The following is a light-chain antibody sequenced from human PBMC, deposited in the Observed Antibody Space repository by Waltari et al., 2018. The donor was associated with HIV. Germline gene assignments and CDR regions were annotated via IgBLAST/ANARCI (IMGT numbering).Light chain of an antibody. J-gene: IGLJ3*02. Sequence: QTVVTQEPSFSVSPGGTVTLTCGLSSGSVSTTYYPSWYQQTPGQAPRTLIDSTTPRSSGVPDRFSGSILGNRAALTITGAQADDESDYYCVLYMGSGIWVFGGGTKLTVL. CDR2: STT. CDR3: VLYMGSGIWV. CDR1: SGSVSTTYY. V-gene: IGLV8-61*01.